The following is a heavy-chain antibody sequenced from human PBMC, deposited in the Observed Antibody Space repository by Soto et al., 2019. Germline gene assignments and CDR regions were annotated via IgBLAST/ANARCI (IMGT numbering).Heavy chain of an antibody. J-gene: IGHJ6*02. CDR3: ARDKDREQLGGNYYYALDV. Sequence: QVQLVQSGAEVKKPGSSVKVSCKASGDTFSSFAISWVRQAPGQGLEWMGGIIPIFRTPNYAQKFQGRVTITAGAPTSTADMELSSLTSEDTAVYYCARDKDREQLGGNYYYALDVWGQGTTVIVSS. D-gene: IGHD1-1*01. V-gene: IGHV1-69*12. CDR1: GDTFSSFA. CDR2: IIPIFRTP.